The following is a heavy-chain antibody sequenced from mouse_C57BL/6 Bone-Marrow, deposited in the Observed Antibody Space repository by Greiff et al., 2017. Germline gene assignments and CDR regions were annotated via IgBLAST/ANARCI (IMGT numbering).Heavy chain of an antibody. CDR3: ASLTGTSWFAY. D-gene: IGHD4-1*01. V-gene: IGHV2-6*01. CDR2: LWGVGST. CDR1: GFSLTSYG. Sequence: VQLQQSGPGLVAPSQSLSITCTVSGFSLTSYGVDWVRQSPGKGLAWLGVLWGVGSTNYNSALKSRLSISKDNSKSQVFLKMNSLQTDDTAMYYCASLTGTSWFAYWGQGTLVTVSA. J-gene: IGHJ3*01.